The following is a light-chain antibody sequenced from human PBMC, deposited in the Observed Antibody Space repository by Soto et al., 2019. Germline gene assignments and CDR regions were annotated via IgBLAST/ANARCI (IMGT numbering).Light chain of an antibody. CDR2: GAS. Sequence: EIVLTQSPGTLSLSPGERATLSCRASQSVSNNFLAWYQLKPGQAPRLLIYGASTRATGIPARFSGSGSGTEFTLTISSLQSEDFAIYYCQQRQYWPPITFGQGTRLEIK. V-gene: IGKV3-15*01. J-gene: IGKJ5*01. CDR1: QSVSNN. CDR3: QQRQYWPPIT.